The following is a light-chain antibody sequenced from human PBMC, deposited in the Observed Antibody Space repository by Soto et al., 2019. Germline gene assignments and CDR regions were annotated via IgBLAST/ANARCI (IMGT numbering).Light chain of an antibody. CDR3: AAWDASVSGHYV. CDR1: DSNIGRNV. Sequence: QSVLTKPPSASGTPGQRVTISCSGSDSNIGRNVVYWYQQLPGTAPKLLVYRSDQRPSGVPDRFSGSKSDTSASLAIKGLRPEDEADYYCAAWDASVSGHYVFGTGTKVTVL. CDR2: RSD. J-gene: IGLJ1*01. V-gene: IGLV1-47*01.